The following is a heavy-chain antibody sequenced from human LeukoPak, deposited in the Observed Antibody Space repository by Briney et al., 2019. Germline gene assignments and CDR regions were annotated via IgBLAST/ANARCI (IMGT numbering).Heavy chain of an antibody. J-gene: IGHJ5*02. CDR3: ATDAYYGDYEGGWFDP. D-gene: IGHD4-17*01. CDR2: IIPIFGTA. V-gene: IGHV1-69*13. Sequence: SVKVSCKASGGTFSSYTISWVRQAPGQGLEWMGGIIPIFGTANYAQKFQGRVTITADESTSTAYMELSSLRSEDTAVYYCATDAYYGDYEGGWFDPWGQGTLVTVSS. CDR1: GGTFSSYT.